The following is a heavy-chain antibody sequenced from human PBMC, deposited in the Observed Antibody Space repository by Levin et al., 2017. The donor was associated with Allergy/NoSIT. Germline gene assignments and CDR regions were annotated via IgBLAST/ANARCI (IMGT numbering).Heavy chain of an antibody. D-gene: IGHD3-16*01. J-gene: IGHJ4*02. CDR1: EFTFNNYG. Sequence: LSLTCAASEFTFNNYGMHWVRQAPGKGLEWVAIISFDGTTKYYADSVKGRFTISRDNSKNTLYLQMNSLRAEDTAVYYCAKAHVSGGRSYYFDYWGQGTLVTVSS. CDR3: AKAHVSGGRSYYFDY. CDR2: ISFDGTTK. V-gene: IGHV3-30*18.